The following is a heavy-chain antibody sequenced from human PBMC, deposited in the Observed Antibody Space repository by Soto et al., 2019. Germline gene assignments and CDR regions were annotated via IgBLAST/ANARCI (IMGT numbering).Heavy chain of an antibody. CDR2: IYHSGST. V-gene: IGHV4-4*02. Sequence: SETLSLTCAVSGGSISSSNWWSWVRQPPGKGLEWIGEIYHSGSTNYNPSPKSRVTISVDKSKNQFSLKLSSVTAADTAVYYCARDPFWSGYYRLALDIWGQVTVLT. CDR1: GGSISSSNW. CDR3: ARDPFWSGYYRLALDI. D-gene: IGHD3-3*01. J-gene: IGHJ3*02.